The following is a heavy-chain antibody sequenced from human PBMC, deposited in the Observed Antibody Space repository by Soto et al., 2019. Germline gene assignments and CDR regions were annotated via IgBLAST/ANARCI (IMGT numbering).Heavy chain of an antibody. V-gene: IGHV3-23*01. Sequence: EVQLLESGGGLVQPGGSLRLSCAASGFTFSSYAMSWVRQAPGKGLEWVSGISGSGVSTYYADSVKGLFTISRDNSKSTLYRQMTSLRAEDTAVYYCAKDRERIATRSIDYWGQGTLVTVSS. CDR3: AKDRERIATRSIDY. CDR1: GFTFSSYA. D-gene: IGHD6-6*01. CDR2: ISGSGVST. J-gene: IGHJ4*02.